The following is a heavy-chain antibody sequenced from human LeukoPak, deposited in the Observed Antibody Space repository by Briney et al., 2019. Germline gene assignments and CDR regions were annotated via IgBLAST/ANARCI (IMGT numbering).Heavy chain of an antibody. CDR1: GFTFSNFA. V-gene: IGHV3-23*01. Sequence: PGGSLRLSCAASGFTFSNFAMTWVRQAPGKGLEWVSTFSGRTTNTYYADSVKGRFTISRHNSESTLYLQMNSLRAEDTAVYYCAKGMLVATTNFDYWGQGALVTVSS. J-gene: IGHJ4*02. D-gene: IGHD5-24*01. CDR3: AKGMLVATTNFDY. CDR2: FSGRTTNT.